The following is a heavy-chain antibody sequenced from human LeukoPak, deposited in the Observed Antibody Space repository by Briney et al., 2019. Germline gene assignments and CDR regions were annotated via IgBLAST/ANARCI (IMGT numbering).Heavy chain of an antibody. V-gene: IGHV3-23*01. D-gene: IGHD3-10*01. CDR1: GFTFSSYG. Sequence: GGTLRLSCAASGFTFSSYGMSWVRQAPGKGLEWVSAISGRGGSTYYADSVKGRFTISRDNSENTLYLQMNSLRAEDTAVYYCAKGAVLLWFWGQGTLVTVSP. J-gene: IGHJ4*02. CDR3: AKGAVLLWF. CDR2: ISGRGGST.